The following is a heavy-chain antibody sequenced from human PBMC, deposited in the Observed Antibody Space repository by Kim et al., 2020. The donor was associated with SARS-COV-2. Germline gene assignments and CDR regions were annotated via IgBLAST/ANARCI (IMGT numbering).Heavy chain of an antibody. Sequence: GGSLRLSCTASGFTFSSYEMNWVRQAPGKGLEWVSYIIGSGTTIYYADSVRGRFTISRDNDKNSLFLQMNSLRAEDTAVYYCARGPNYSPFDYWGQETL. J-gene: IGHJ4*02. CDR1: GFTFSSYE. CDR2: IIGSGTTI. CDR3: ARGPNYSPFDY. D-gene: IGHD4-4*01. V-gene: IGHV3-48*03.